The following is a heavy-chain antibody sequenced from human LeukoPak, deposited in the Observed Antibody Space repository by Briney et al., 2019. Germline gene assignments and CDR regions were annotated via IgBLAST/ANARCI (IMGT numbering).Heavy chain of an antibody. CDR1: GGTFSSYA. CDR3: ARGFSSGWTDYYYYYMDV. D-gene: IGHD6-19*01. V-gene: IGHV1-69*05. J-gene: IGHJ6*03. Sequence: SVKVSCKASGGTFSSYAISWVRQAPGQGLEWMGRIIPIFGTANYAQKFQGRVTITTDESTSTAYMELSSLRSEDTAVYYCARGFSSGWTDYYYYYMDVWGKGTTVTVSS. CDR2: IIPIFGTA.